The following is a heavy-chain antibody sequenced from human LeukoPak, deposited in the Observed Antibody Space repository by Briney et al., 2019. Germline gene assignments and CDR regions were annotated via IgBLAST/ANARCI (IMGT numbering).Heavy chain of an antibody. V-gene: IGHV4-61*01. CDR1: GGSVNSGSYY. Sequence: PSETLSLTCTVSGGSVNSGSYYWSWIRQPPGKGLEWIGYVYYSGSTNYDPSLKSRVTISVDTSKNQFSLKLSSVTAADTAVYYCVYGSGSYYPDFDYWGQGTLVTVSS. CDR2: VYYSGST. J-gene: IGHJ4*02. D-gene: IGHD3-10*01. CDR3: VYGSGSYYPDFDY.